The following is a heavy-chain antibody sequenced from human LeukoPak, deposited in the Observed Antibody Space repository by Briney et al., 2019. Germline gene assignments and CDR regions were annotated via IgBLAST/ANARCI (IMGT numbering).Heavy chain of an antibody. CDR2: ISGGGSTI. V-gene: IGHV3-48*03. CDR1: GFTFSSYE. J-gene: IGHJ3*02. CDR3: ARVNGVDAFDI. D-gene: IGHD2-8*01. Sequence: GGSLRLSCVASGFTFSSYEMVWVRQAPGKGLEWVSYISGGGSTICSADSVKGRFTISRDNTKNSLFLQMNSLRAEDTSLYYCARVNGVDAFDIWGQGTMVTVSS.